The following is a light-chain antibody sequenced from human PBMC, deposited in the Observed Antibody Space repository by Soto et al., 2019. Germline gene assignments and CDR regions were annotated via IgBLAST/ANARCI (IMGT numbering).Light chain of an antibody. CDR2: GAS. Sequence: EILLTQSPCTLPLSPGERATLSCRASQSVSSRYLAWYQQKPGQAPRLLMYGASSRATGIPERFSGSGSGTDFSLIIGRLEPEDVEVYICQQYGASPWTFGQGTKVDIK. J-gene: IGKJ1*01. CDR3: QQYGASPWT. V-gene: IGKV3-20*01. CDR1: QSVSSRY.